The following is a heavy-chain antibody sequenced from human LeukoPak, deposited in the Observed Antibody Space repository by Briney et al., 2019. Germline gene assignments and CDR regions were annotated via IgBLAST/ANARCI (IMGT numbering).Heavy chain of an antibody. Sequence: GGSLRLSCAASEFTFSKYAMNWVRQAPGKGLQWVSGINGSGVITFYADSVKGRFTISRDNSKNTLYLQMNSLRAEDTAIYYCAKDSSQGGDYFDSWGQGTLVTVSS. D-gene: IGHD3-16*01. V-gene: IGHV3-23*01. CDR1: EFTFSKYA. CDR2: INGSGVIT. J-gene: IGHJ4*02. CDR3: AKDSSQGGDYFDS.